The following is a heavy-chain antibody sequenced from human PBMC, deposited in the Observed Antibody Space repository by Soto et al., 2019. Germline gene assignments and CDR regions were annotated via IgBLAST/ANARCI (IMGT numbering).Heavy chain of an antibody. CDR1: GFTFSTYT. J-gene: IGHJ3*01. CDR2: ISTSGDAT. V-gene: IGHV3-21*01. CDR3: TRDGALL. Sequence: EVQLVESGGGLVKPGGSLRLSCAASGFTFSTYTLTWVRQAPGKGLEWVSSISTSGDATYYEDSVRGRFTISRDNARAELYLQMDSLGVEDTAMYYFTRDGALLWGQVTMVIVSS. D-gene: IGHD1-26*01.